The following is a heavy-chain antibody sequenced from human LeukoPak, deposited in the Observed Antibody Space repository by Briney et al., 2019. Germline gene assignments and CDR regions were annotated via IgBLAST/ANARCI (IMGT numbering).Heavy chain of an antibody. D-gene: IGHD3-10*01. J-gene: IGHJ3*02. Sequence: KPGGSLRLSCAASGFTFSSYSMNWVRQAPGKGLEWVSSISSSSSYIYYADSVKGRFTISRDNAKNSLYLQMNSLRAEDTAVYYCARSAGSHTAFDIWGQGTMVTVSS. CDR3: ARSAGSHTAFDI. CDR2: ISSSSSYI. CDR1: GFTFSSYS. V-gene: IGHV3-21*01.